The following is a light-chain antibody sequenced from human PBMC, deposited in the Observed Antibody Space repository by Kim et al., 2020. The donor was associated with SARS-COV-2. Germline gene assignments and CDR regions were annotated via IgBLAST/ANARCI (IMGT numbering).Light chain of an antibody. Sequence: GQKVTISCSGSSSNIGNYYVSWYQQLPGTAPKLLIYDNNMRHSGIPDRFAGSKSSTSAPLGITGLQTGDEADYYCGTWDSSLGTVVFGGGTQLTVL. CDR2: DNN. CDR1: SSNIGNYY. J-gene: IGLJ2*01. V-gene: IGLV1-51*01. CDR3: GTWDSSLGTVV.